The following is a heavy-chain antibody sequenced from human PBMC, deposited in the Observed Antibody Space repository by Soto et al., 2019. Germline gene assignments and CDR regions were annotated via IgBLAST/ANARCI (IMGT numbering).Heavy chain of an antibody. Sequence: GSLRLSCAASGFTFSTYAMSWVRQAPGKGLEWVSAISTSVGSTYYTDSVKGRFTISRDNSKNTLYLQMNSLRAEDTAVYYCAHGGQSYDSWGQGTLVTVSS. CDR2: ISTSVGST. D-gene: IGHD3-10*01. J-gene: IGHJ5*01. CDR1: GFTFSTYA. V-gene: IGHV3-23*01. CDR3: AHGGQSYDS.